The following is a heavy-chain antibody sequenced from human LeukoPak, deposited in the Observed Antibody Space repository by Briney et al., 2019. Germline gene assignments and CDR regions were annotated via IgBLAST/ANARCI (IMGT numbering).Heavy chain of an antibody. CDR3: ARSQWLVGVYYYYYYGMDV. D-gene: IGHD6-19*01. Sequence: SETLSLTCAVYGGSFSGHYWSWIRQPPGKGLEWIGEINHSGSTNYNPSLKSRVTISVDTSKNQFSLKLSSVTAADTAVYYCARSQWLVGVYYYYYYGMDVWGQGTTVTVSS. J-gene: IGHJ6*02. V-gene: IGHV4-34*01. CDR2: INHSGST. CDR1: GGSFSGHY.